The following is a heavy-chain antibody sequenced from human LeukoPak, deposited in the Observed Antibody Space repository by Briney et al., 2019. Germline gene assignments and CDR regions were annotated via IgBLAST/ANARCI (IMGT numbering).Heavy chain of an antibody. D-gene: IGHD6-19*01. V-gene: IGHV1-3*01. CDR1: GYTFTSYA. Sequence: ASVKVSCKASGYTFTSYAMHWVRQAPGQRLEWMGWINAGNGNTKYSQKFQGRVTITRDTSASTAYMELSSLRSEDTAVYYCARDGSSGWFRSLPFDYWGQGTLVTVSS. J-gene: IGHJ4*02. CDR3: ARDGSSGWFRSLPFDY. CDR2: INAGNGNT.